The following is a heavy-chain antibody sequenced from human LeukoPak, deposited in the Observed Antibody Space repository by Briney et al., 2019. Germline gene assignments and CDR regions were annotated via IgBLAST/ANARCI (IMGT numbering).Heavy chain of an antibody. CDR2: IYHSGST. CDR1: GDSISSSNW. CDR3: ARDPSYCSSASCYTS. D-gene: IGHD2-2*02. Sequence: SGTLSLTCAVSGDSISSSNWWSWVRQPPGKGLEWIGEIYHSGSTNYNPSLKSRVTISIDRSKNQLSLKLSSVTAADTAVYYCARDPSYCSSASCYTSWGQGTLVTVSS. V-gene: IGHV4-4*02. J-gene: IGHJ5*02.